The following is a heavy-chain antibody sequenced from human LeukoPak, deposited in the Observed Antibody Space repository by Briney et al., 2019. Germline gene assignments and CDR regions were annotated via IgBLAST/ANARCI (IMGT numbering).Heavy chain of an antibody. CDR2: ISYDGSNK. J-gene: IGHJ4*02. V-gene: IGHV3-30-3*01. CDR1: GFTFSSYA. D-gene: IGHD2-2*01. Sequence: QPGRSLRLSCAASGFTFSSYAMHWVRQAPGKGLEWVAVISYDGSNKYYADSVKGRFTISRDNSKNTLYLQMNSLRAEDTAAYYCARSAQRGYGYCSSTSCYWDYFDYWGQGTLVTVSS. CDR3: ARSAQRGYGYCSSTSCYWDYFDY.